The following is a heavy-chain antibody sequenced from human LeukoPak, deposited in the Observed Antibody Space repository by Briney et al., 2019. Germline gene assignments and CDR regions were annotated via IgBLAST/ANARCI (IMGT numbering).Heavy chain of an antibody. Sequence: SETLSLTCTVSGGSISSYYWSWIRQPPGKGLEWIGYIYYSGSTNYNPSLKSRVTISVDTSKTQFSMKLSSVTAAATAVYYCARVDGGRYYSWFDPWGQGTLVTVSS. CDR1: GGSISSYY. V-gene: IGHV4-59*01. J-gene: IGHJ5*02. CDR3: ARVDGGRYYSWFDP. CDR2: IYYSGST. D-gene: IGHD1-26*01.